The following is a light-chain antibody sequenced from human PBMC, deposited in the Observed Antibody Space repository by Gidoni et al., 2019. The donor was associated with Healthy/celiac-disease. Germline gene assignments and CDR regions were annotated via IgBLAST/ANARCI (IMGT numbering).Light chain of an antibody. Sequence: QSALTQPASVSGSPGQSNTLSCTGTSSDVGGYNYVSWYQQHPAKAPKLILYAVTNRPSGVSDRFSGSKSGNTASLTISGLQAEDEADYYCSSFTSSSTYVFGPGTKVTVL. CDR1: SSDVGGYNY. V-gene: IGLV2-14*01. CDR3: SSFTSSSTYV. CDR2: AVT. J-gene: IGLJ1*01.